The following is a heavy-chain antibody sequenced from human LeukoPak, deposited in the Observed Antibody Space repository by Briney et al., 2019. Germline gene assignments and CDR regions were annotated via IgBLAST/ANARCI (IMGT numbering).Heavy chain of an antibody. CDR3: ARDPPAGSGFDY. CDR2: IYTSGST. Sequence: SETLSLTCTVSGGSISSYYWSWIRQPAGKGLEWIGRIYTSGSTNYNPSLKRRVTISVDTSNNQFSLKLSSVTAADTAVYYCARDPPAGSGFDYWGQGTLVTVSS. V-gene: IGHV4-4*07. J-gene: IGHJ4*02. D-gene: IGHD6-19*01. CDR1: GGSISSYY.